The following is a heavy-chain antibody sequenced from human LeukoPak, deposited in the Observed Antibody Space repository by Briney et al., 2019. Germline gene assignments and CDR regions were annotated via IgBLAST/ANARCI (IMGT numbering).Heavy chain of an antibody. Sequence: GGPLRLSCAASGFSFSSDAMSWVRQAPGKGLEWVSGISSSGFRTYYADSVKGRFTISRDNSKNTLYLQMNSLRAEDDTAVYYCAKSPGTSNWGPAYWGQGTLVTVSS. CDR1: GFSFSSDA. CDR2: ISSSGFRT. D-gene: IGHD7-27*01. J-gene: IGHJ4*02. V-gene: IGHV3-23*01. CDR3: AKSPGTSNWGPAY.